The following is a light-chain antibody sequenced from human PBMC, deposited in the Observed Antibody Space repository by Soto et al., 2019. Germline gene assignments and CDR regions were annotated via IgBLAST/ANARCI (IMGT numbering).Light chain of an antibody. J-gene: IGLJ1*01. Sequence: QSALTQSPSASGSPGQSVTISCTGTSSDVGGHNYVSWYQHHPGKAPKLIIYEVSKRPSGVPDRFSGSKSANTASLTVSGLQAEDEAFYYCNSYAGSNNLVFGTGTKLTVL. V-gene: IGLV2-8*01. CDR3: NSYAGSNNLV. CDR2: EVS. CDR1: SSDVGGHNY.